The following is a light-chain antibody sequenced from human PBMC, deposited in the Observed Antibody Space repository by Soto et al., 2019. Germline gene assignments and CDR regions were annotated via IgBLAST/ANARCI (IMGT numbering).Light chain of an antibody. Sequence: IQMTQSPSKLYASVGDRVTITCRASQSISNRLAWYQQKPGKDPKVLIYDDSSLESGVQSRFRGSGSATEFILTISSLQPDDFATYHCPHYGGVWTLGTGTKVDIK. CDR3: PHYGGVWT. CDR2: DDS. V-gene: IGKV1-5*01. CDR1: QSISNR. J-gene: IGKJ1*01.